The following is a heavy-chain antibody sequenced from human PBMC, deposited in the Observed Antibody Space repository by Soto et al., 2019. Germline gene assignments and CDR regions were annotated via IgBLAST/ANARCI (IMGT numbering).Heavy chain of an antibody. J-gene: IGHJ5*02. CDR1: GYIFSAKY. CDR3: VCSLAVGGSNWFYP. D-gene: IGHD2-15*01. CDR2: INTHSGAT. V-gene: IGHV1-2*02. Sequence: QVILVQSVAEVQKPGSSLKVSCKASGYIFSAKYIHWMLQAPGQGLQWLGWINTHSGATNYAQKFLGRVTMSADTSASTAYMDLVRLKSDETAVYYCVCSLAVGGSNWFYPWGRGTLVTVSS.